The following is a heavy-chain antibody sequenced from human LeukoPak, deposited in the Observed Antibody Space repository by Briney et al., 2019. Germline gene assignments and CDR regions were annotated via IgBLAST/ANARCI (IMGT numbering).Heavy chain of an antibody. Sequence: PGGSLRLSCAASGFTFSTYAMHWVRQAPGKGLEWVAVISYDGSNKYYADSVKGRFTISRDNSKNTLYLQMNSLRAEDTAVYYCARDVRGRGYRSSTSCYGRQGHDWGQGTMVTVSS. D-gene: IGHD2-2*01. CDR2: ISYDGSNK. CDR1: GFTFSTYA. CDR3: ARDVRGRGYRSSTSCYGRQGHD. V-gene: IGHV3-30-3*01. J-gene: IGHJ3*01.